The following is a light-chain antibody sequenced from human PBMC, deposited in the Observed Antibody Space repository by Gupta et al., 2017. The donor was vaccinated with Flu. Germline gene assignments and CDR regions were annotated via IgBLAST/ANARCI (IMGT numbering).Light chain of an antibody. Sequence: AIQMTQSPSSLSASVGDRVTITCRASQGIRHALGWYQQKPGKAPKLLIYAASSLRTGVPSRFSGSGSGTDFTLTISSLQPEDFATYYCLQDYNFLWTFGQGTKVEIK. CDR3: LQDYNFLWT. CDR1: QGIRHA. J-gene: IGKJ1*01. CDR2: AAS. V-gene: IGKV1-6*01.